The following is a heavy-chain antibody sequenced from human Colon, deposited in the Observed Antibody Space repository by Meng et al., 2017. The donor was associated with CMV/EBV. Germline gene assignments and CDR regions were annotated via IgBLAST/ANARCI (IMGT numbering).Heavy chain of an antibody. D-gene: IGHD3-10*01. CDR3: ARDTLSFGELAP. V-gene: IGHV4-34*01. CDR1: GGSFSGYY. Sequence: SETLSLTCAVYGGSFSGYYWSWIRQPPGKGLEWIGEINHSGSTNYNPSLKSRVTISVDTSKNQFSLKLSSVTAADTAVYYCARDTLSFGELAPWGQGTMVTVSS. J-gene: IGHJ3*01. CDR2: INHSGST.